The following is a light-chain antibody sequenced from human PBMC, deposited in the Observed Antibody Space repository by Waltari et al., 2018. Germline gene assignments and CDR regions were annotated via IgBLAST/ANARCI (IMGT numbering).Light chain of an antibody. CDR2: EVK. CDR1: SNDVGYNY. CDR3: SSFTTSTSLLI. Sequence: QSALTQPASVSGSPGQSITISCSGSSNDVGYNYVSWYQQRPGKAPKLMIYEVKNRTSGVYSRFAGSRSANTASLTISGLQAEDEADYYCSSFTTSTSLLIFGGGTKVTVL. J-gene: IGLJ2*01. V-gene: IGLV2-14*01.